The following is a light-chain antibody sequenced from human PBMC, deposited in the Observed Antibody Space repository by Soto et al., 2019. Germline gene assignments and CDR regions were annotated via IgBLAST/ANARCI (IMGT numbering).Light chain of an antibody. Sequence: EVVLTQSPVTLSLSPGERATLSCRASQSFRGLLAWYQQKPGQAPRLLIYDAYNRATGIPERFSGSGSVTDFTLTISRLEPEDFAVYFCQQYGSSPRTFGQGTKVDI. CDR2: DAY. J-gene: IGKJ1*01. CDR1: QSFRGL. V-gene: IGKV3-20*01. CDR3: QQYGSSPRT.